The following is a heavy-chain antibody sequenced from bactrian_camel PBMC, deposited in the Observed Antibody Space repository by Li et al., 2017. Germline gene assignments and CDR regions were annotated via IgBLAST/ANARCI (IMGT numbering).Heavy chain of an antibody. CDR1: EFTFSFA. Sequence: HVQLVESGGGLVQPGGSLRLACAHSEFTFSFAVSWVRQAPGKGLEWVSSIYSDGSNTYYVDSVKGRFTISRDNAENTLYLQMNSLQSEDTALYYCATGSWYRPDGMDYWGKGTQVTVS. D-gene: IGHD6*01. J-gene: IGHJ7*01. CDR2: IYSDGSNT. V-gene: IGHV3S7*01.